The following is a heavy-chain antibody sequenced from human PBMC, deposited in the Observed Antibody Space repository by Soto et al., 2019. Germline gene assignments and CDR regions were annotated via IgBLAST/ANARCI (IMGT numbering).Heavy chain of an antibody. Sequence: GWSLRLSCAASVFTFISYAMSWVRQAPGKGLEWVSAISGSGGRTYYADSVKGRFTISRDNSKNTLYLQMNSLRAEDTAVYYCAKQSTAMGSYFHYWGQAKLVTVSS. D-gene: IGHD5-18*01. J-gene: IGHJ4*02. CDR2: ISGSGGRT. CDR3: AKQSTAMGSYFHY. V-gene: IGHV3-23*01. CDR1: VFTFISYA.